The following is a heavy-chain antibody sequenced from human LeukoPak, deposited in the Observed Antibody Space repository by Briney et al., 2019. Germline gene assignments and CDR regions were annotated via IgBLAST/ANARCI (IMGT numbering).Heavy chain of an antibody. CDR1: GFTFSSYW. J-gene: IGHJ6*02. CDR2: IKQDGSEK. D-gene: IGHD3-10*01. V-gene: IGHV3-7*01. Sequence: GGSLRLSCAASGFTFSSYWMSWVRQAPGKGLEWVANIKQDGSEKYYVDSVKGRFTTSRDNAKNSLYLQMNSLRAEDTAVYYCARVIGGYYGSGSRRPSYYYYGMDVWGQGTTVTVSS. CDR3: ARVIGGYYGSGSRRPSYYYYGMDV.